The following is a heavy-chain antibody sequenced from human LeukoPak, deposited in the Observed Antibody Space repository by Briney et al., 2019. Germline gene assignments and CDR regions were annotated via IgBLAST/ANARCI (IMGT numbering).Heavy chain of an antibody. J-gene: IGHJ4*02. V-gene: IGHV4-59*01. CDR1: GASISSYY. CDR3: AAGGAYIDY. D-gene: IGHD3-10*01. Sequence: PSETLSLTCTVSGASISSYYWSWIRQPPGKGLEWIGYVYYRGSSDYNPSLKSRVTMSVDTSKNQFSVKLSSVTAADTALYYCAAGGAYIDYWGQGTLVTVSS. CDR2: VYYRGSS.